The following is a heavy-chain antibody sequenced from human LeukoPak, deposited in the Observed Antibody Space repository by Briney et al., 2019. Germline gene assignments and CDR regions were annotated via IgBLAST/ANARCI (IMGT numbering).Heavy chain of an antibody. CDR1: GYSFSTFW. CDR2: IYPADSDT. CDR3: ARQQYSSSWYY. D-gene: IGHD6-13*01. V-gene: IGHV5-51*01. J-gene: IGHJ4*02. Sequence: GESLKISCKGSGYSFSTFWIAWVRQMPGKGLGWMGIIYPADSDTRYSPPFQGQVTISADKSINTAYLQWSSLKASDTAIYYCARQQYSSSWYYWGQGTLVTVSS.